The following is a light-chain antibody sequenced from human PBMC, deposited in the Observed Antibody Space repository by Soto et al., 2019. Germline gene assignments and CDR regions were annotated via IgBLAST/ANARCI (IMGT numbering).Light chain of an antibody. CDR1: QSVSSY. CDR2: DAS. Sequence: EIVLTQSPATLSLSPGERAPLSCRASQSVSSYLAWYQQKPGQAPRLLIYDASNRATGIPDRFSGSGSGTDFTLTISRLEPEDFAVYYCQQYGSSPSSTFGGGTKVDIK. CDR3: QQYGSSPSST. V-gene: IGKV3-20*01. J-gene: IGKJ4*01.